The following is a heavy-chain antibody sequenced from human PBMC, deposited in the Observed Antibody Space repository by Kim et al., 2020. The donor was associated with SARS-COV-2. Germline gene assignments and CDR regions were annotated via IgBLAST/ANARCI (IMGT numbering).Heavy chain of an antibody. CDR2: IKGDGSEE. Sequence: GGSLRLSCAASGFTFSSYWMSWVRQAPGKGLEWVANIKGDGSEEYYVDSVKGRFTISRDNAENSLYLQMNSLRAEDTAVYYCLKYYRGDWGRGTLVTVSS. V-gene: IGHV3-7*01. J-gene: IGHJ4*01. CDR3: LKYYRGD. D-gene: IGHD3-16*01. CDR1: GFTFSSYW.